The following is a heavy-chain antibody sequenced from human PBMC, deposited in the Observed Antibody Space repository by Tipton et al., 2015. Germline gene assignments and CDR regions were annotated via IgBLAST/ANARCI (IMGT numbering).Heavy chain of an antibody. D-gene: IGHD5-12*01. J-gene: IGHJ3*02. Sequence: SLRLSCVGSGFPFSAHGLNWVRQAPGKGLEWVSAIGGNGDGTAYADSVKGRFTISRDNSKNSLYLQMDSLRAEDTAVYYCARDRDGYEDAFDIWGQGTMVTVSS. CDR2: IGGNGDGT. V-gene: IGHV3-23*01. CDR3: ARDRDGYEDAFDI. CDR1: GFPFSAHG.